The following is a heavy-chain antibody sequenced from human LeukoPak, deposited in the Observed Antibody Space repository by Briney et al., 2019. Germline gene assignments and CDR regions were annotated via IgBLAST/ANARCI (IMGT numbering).Heavy chain of an antibody. Sequence: GGSLRLSCAASGFTFSDYYMSWIRQAPGKGLEWVSYISSSSTTIYYADSVKGRFTISRDNAKNSLYLQMNSLGAEDTAVYYCARVKGSYSADYWGQGTLVTVSS. CDR3: ARVKGSYSADY. CDR2: ISSSSTTI. J-gene: IGHJ4*02. V-gene: IGHV3-11*01. D-gene: IGHD1-26*01. CDR1: GFTFSDYY.